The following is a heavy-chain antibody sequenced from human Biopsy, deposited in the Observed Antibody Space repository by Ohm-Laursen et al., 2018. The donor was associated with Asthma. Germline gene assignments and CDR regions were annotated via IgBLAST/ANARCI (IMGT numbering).Heavy chain of an antibody. V-gene: IGHV1-18*01. Sequence: ASVKVSCKPSGYTFNSAGITWVRQAPGQGLEWMGRISVYNGNTRVAQKLQDRVTMITDTSTSTAYMELRSLRSDDTAVYFCARAVDYSHYYGIDVWGQGTTVTVS. CDR2: ISVYNGNT. CDR3: ARAVDYSHYYGIDV. CDR1: GYTFNSAG. D-gene: IGHD3-10*01. J-gene: IGHJ6*02.